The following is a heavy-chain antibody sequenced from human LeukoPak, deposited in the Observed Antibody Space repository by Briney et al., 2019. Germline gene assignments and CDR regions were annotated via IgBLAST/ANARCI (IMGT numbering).Heavy chain of an antibody. J-gene: IGHJ4*02. CDR2: IKQDGSET. CDR1: RFTLSNYW. CDR3: ARQRGSGCLDY. D-gene: IGHD6-19*01. Sequence: GGSLRLSCAASRFTLSNYWMSWVRQAPGKGLEWVANIKQDGSETYYVDSVKGRFTISRDNAKNSLSLQMNSLRAEDTAVYYCARQRGSGCLDYWGPGTLVTVSS. V-gene: IGHV3-7*01.